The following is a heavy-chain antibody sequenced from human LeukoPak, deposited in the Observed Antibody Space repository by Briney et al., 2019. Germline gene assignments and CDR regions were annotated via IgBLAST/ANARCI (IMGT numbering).Heavy chain of an antibody. V-gene: IGHV4-61*02. J-gene: IGHJ5*02. CDR2: IYTSGTT. Sequence: SETLSLTCTVSGGSISSGTYYWTWIRQPSGKGLEWIGRIYTSGTTNYNPSLKSRVTISLDTSKNQFSLKLSSVTAADTAVYYCARDFELSSQGTLVTVSS. CDR3: ARDFEL. CDR1: GGSISSGTYY.